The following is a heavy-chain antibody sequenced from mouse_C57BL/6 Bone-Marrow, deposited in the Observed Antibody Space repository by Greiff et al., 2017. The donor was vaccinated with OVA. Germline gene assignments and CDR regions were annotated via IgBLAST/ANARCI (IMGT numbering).Heavy chain of an antibody. CDR1: GFSLTSYG. CDR3: AKKAATVVVGDWYFDV. D-gene: IGHD1-1*01. CDR2: IWRGGST. Sequence: VQLQQSGPGLVQPSQSLSITCTVSGFSLTSYGVHWVRQSPGKGLEWLGVIWRGGSTDYNAAFMSRLSITKDNSKSQVFFKMNSLQADDTAIYYCAKKAATVVVGDWYFDVWGTGTTVTVSS. J-gene: IGHJ1*03. V-gene: IGHV2-5*01.